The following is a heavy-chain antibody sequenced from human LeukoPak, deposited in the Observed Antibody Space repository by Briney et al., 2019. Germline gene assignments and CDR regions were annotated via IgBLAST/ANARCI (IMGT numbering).Heavy chain of an antibody. V-gene: IGHV3-7*01. J-gene: IGHJ6*02. CDR3: ARDGPNGMDV. CDR2: IKQDGSEK. CDR1: GFTFSSYW. Sequence: RGSLRLSCAASGFTFSSYWMSWVRQAPGRGLEWVANIKQDGSEKYYVDSVRGRFTISRDNAKNSLYLQMNSLRAEDTAVYYCARDGPNGMDVWGQGTTVTVSS.